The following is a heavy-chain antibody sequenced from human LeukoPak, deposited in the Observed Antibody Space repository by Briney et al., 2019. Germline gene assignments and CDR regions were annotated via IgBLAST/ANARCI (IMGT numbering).Heavy chain of an antibody. CDR1: GFTFSSYA. CDR2: IDPSSTYI. J-gene: IGHJ4*02. V-gene: IGHV3-21*01. Sequence: GGSLRLSCAASGFTFSSYAMNWVRQAPGKGLEWVSAIDPSSTYIYYADSVKGRFTISRDNAKNSLYLQMNSLRAEDTAVYYCASGYDPLGYWGQGTLVTVSS. CDR3: ASGYDPLGY. D-gene: IGHD5-12*01.